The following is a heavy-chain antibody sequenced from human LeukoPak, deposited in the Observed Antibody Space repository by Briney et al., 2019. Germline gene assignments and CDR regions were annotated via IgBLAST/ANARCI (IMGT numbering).Heavy chain of an antibody. J-gene: IGHJ4*02. D-gene: IGHD3-22*01. CDR3: TKEYDYSGYLGQGRGYFDY. Sequence: PGRSLRLSSGASGFTLSTYAMASVRRAPGQGLEGVSAIRGTGSSTYYADSVKGRFTISRDNSKSTLYLQMNSLRAEDTAIYFCTKEYDYSGYLGQGRGYFDYWGQGTLVTVSS. CDR1: GFTLSTYA. V-gene: IGHV3-23*01. CDR2: IRGTGSST.